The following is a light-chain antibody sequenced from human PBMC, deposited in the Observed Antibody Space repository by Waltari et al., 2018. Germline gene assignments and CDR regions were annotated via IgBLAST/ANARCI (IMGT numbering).Light chain of an antibody. CDR1: QAVSNIA. Sequence: CRASQAVSNIALSCCQRKPGQAPRVLIYSTYNRATGIPDRCSGSGSGTDFTLTINRLAPEDFAMYYCQQYDGIVVTFGGGTKVEI. V-gene: IGKV3-20*01. CDR2: STY. CDR3: QQYDGIVVT. J-gene: IGKJ4*01.